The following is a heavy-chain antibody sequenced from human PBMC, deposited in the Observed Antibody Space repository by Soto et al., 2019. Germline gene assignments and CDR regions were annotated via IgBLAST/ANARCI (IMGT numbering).Heavy chain of an antibody. D-gene: IGHD2-15*01. CDR2: MNPNSGNT. Sequence: QVQLVQSGAEVKKPGASVKVSCKASGYTFTSYDINWVRQATGQGLEWMGWMNPNSGNTGYAQKFQGRVTMTRNISXXTAYMELSSLRSEDTAIYYCNRGYCSGGSCHWFDPWGQGTLVTVSS. CDR3: NRGYCSGGSCHWFDP. J-gene: IGHJ5*02. CDR1: GYTFTSYD. V-gene: IGHV1-8*01.